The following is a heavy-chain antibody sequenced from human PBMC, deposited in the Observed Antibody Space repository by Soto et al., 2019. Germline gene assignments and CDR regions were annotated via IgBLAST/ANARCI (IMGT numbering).Heavy chain of an antibody. CDR1: GFTFSSYA. V-gene: IGHV3-23*01. D-gene: IGHD3-22*01. CDR2: ISGSGGST. J-gene: IGHJ3*02. Sequence: PGGSLRLSCAASGFTFSSYAMSWVRQAPGKGLEWVSAISGSGGSTYYADSVKGRFTISRDNSKNTLYLQMNSLRAEDTAVYYCAKFKMIVVVTRPDAFDIWGQGTMVTVSS. CDR3: AKFKMIVVVTRPDAFDI.